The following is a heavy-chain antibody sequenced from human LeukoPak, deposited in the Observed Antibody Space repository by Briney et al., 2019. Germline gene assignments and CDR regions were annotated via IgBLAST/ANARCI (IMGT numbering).Heavy chain of an antibody. D-gene: IGHD1-26*01. J-gene: IGHJ3*02. CDR1: GYTFTSYD. Sequence: ASVKVSCKASGYTFTSYDINWVRQATGQGLEWMGWMNPNSGNTGYAQKFQGRVTITRNTSISTAYMELSSLRSEDTAVYYCAREGVGAEAFDIWGQGTMVTVSS. CDR2: MNPNSGNT. CDR3: AREGVGAEAFDI. V-gene: IGHV1-8*03.